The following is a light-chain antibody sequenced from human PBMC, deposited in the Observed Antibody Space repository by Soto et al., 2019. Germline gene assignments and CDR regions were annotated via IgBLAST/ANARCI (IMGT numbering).Light chain of an antibody. CDR3: QRYGGSPLHT. CDR1: QSVSSSY. J-gene: IGKJ2*01. Sequence: EIVLTQSPGTLSLSPGERATLSCRASQSVSSSYLGWYQQKPGQAPRLLIYGASSRATGIPDRISGSGSGTDITLTVSRLDPEDFAVYYCQRYGGSPLHTLGQGTKLEIK. CDR2: GAS. V-gene: IGKV3-20*01.